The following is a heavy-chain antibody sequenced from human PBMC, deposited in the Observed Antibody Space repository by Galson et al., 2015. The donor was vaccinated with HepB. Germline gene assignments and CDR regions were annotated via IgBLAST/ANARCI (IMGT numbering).Heavy chain of an antibody. CDR2: IYYSGST. V-gene: IGHV4-31*03. D-gene: IGHD3-10*01. Sequence: LSLTCTVSGGSISSGGYYWSWIRQHPGKGLEWIGYIYYSGSTYYNPSLKSRVTISVDTSKNQFSLKLSSVTAADTAVYYCARVSMVRGVAFDIWGQGTMVTVSS. J-gene: IGHJ3*02. CDR1: GGSISSGGYY. CDR3: ARVSMVRGVAFDI.